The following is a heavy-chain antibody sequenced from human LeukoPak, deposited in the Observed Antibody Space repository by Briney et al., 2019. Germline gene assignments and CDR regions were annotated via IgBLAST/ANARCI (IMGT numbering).Heavy chain of an antibody. J-gene: IGHJ4*02. CDR3: ARTRTGPNYYDSGNYQTRPYYFDS. CDR2: ISYDGSNK. Sequence: TGGSLRLSCAASGFTFSSYDMHWVRQAPGKGLEWVAFISYDGSNKYYVDSVKGRFTISRQNSKNTVYLQMSSLRAEDTAVYYCARTRTGPNYYDSGNYQTRPYYFDSWGLGTLVTVSS. V-gene: IGHV3-30*03. CDR1: GFTFSSYD. D-gene: IGHD3-10*01.